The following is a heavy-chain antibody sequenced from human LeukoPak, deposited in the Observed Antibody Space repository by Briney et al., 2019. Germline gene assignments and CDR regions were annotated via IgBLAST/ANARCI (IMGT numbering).Heavy chain of an antibody. Sequence: PGGSLRLSCAASGFTFSSYAMHWVRQAPGKGLEWVAVISYDGNTKEYADSVKGRFTISRDNSKNTLYLQMNSLRVEDTAVYYCARTIVVVIGPWDCWGQGTLVTVSS. CDR2: ISYDGNTK. CDR3: ARTIVVVIGPWDC. CDR1: GFTFSSYA. V-gene: IGHV3-30*04. D-gene: IGHD2-21*01. J-gene: IGHJ4*02.